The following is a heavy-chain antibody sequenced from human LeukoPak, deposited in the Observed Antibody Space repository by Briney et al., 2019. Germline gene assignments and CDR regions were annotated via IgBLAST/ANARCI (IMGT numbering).Heavy chain of an antibody. Sequence: PGGSLRLSCAASGFSFNNYAMYWVRQAPGKGLEWVAVTSYDGSKKYYADSVKGRFTISKDNSKNTVYLQMSSLRVDDTAVYYCAKAASSSWPSYYYGMDVWGQGTTVTVSS. V-gene: IGHV3-30*04. CDR1: GFSFNNYA. CDR3: AKAASSSWPSYYYGMDV. CDR2: TSYDGSKK. D-gene: IGHD6-13*01. J-gene: IGHJ6*02.